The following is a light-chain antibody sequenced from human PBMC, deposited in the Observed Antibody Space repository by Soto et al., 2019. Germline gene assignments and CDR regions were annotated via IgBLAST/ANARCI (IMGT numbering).Light chain of an antibody. CDR1: QGISSY. J-gene: IGKJ5*01. CDR3: QQLNSYPIT. Sequence: DIQLTQSPSFLSASVGDRVTITCRASQGISSYLAWYQQKPGKAPKLLIYAASTLQRGGPSRVSGSGSGTEFTLTISSLQPEDFATYSCQQLNSYPITFGQGTRLEIK. CDR2: AAS. V-gene: IGKV1-9*01.